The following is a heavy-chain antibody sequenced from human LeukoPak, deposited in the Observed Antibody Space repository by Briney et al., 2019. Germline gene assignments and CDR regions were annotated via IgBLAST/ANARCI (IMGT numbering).Heavy chain of an antibody. CDR2: INPNSGGT. Sequence: ASVKVSCKASGYTFTGYYMHWVRQAPGQALEWMGWINPNSGGTNYAQKFQGRVTMTRDTSISTAYMELSRLRSDDTAVYYCARDPRPTGDRYFDYWGQGTLVTVSS. J-gene: IGHJ4*02. CDR3: ARDPRPTGDRYFDY. D-gene: IGHD7-27*01. CDR1: GYTFTGYY. V-gene: IGHV1-2*02.